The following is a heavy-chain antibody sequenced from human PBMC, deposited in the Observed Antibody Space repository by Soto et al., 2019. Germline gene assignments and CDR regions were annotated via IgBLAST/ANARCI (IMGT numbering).Heavy chain of an antibody. Sequence: LSLTCTVSGVSINSYYWSWIRQPPGKGLEWIGYIYYSGGTNYNPSLKSRVTISLDASKNHFSLKLSSVTAADTAVYYCARAGGYNYHFDFWGQGSLVTVSS. J-gene: IGHJ5*01. D-gene: IGHD5-18*01. CDR3: ARAGGYNYHFDF. CDR2: IYYSGGT. CDR1: GVSINSYY. V-gene: IGHV4-59*01.